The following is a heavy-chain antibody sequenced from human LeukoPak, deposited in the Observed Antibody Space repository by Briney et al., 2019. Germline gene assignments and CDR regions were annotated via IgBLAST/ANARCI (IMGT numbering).Heavy chain of an antibody. V-gene: IGHV3-73*01. Sequence: GFTXSGSAMHWVRQASXKXXEWVGRIRSKANSXTTAYAAAVKGRFTIARDDXKKTEYMQMNSLKTEETAVXXXXXXXRXXXXLHXGQXTXXTVSS. J-gene: IGHJ4*02. CDR2: IRSKANSXTT. CDR3: XXXXRXXXXLH. CDR1: GFTXSGSA.